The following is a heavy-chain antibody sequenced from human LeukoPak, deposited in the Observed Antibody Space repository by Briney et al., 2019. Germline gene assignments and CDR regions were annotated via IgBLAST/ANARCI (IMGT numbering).Heavy chain of an antibody. J-gene: IGHJ4*02. D-gene: IGHD2-2*01. CDR1: GFTFSSYA. V-gene: IGHV3-30-3*01. Sequence: GGSLRLSCAASGFTFSSYAMHWVRQAPGKGPEWVAVISYDGSNKYYADSVKGRFTISRDNSKNTLYLQMNSLRAEDTAVYYCASGIVVVPAARKAFDIWGQGTLVTVSS. CDR2: ISYDGSNK. CDR3: ASGIVVVPAARKAFDI.